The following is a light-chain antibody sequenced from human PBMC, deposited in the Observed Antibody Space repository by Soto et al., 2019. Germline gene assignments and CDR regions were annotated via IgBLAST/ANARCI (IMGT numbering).Light chain of an antibody. CDR2: LAS. CDR3: QQSLGNPRT. Sequence: DIQMTQSPSSLSASVGDSVTITCRASQKINNFLNWYQQKPGKAPKPLIFLASTLESGVPSRFGGSGSGTDFTLSISSLQPEDSAIYYCQQSLGNPRTFGGGTKVEIQ. J-gene: IGKJ4*01. CDR1: QKINNF. V-gene: IGKV1-39*01.